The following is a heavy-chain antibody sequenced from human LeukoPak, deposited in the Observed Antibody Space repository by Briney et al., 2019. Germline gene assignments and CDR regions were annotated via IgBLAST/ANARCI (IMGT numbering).Heavy chain of an antibody. CDR3: AKGNGGSYYDSVDY. D-gene: IGHD1-26*01. V-gene: IGHV3-23*01. J-gene: IGHJ4*02. Sequence: GGSLRLSCAASGFTFSSYGMSWVRQAPGKGLEWVSAISGSGGSTYYADSVKGRFTISRDNSKNTLYLQMNSLRAEDTAVYYCAKGNGGSYYDSVDYWGQGTLVTVSS. CDR1: GFTFSSYG. CDR2: ISGSGGST.